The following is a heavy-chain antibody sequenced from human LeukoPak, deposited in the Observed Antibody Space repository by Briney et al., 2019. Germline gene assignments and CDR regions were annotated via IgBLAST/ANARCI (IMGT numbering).Heavy chain of an antibody. CDR2: IYSTGIT. CDR1: GFTVSSNY. V-gene: IGHV3-53*01. D-gene: IGHD4-17*01. J-gene: IGHJ4*02. CDR3: ARLYYGGATVTHARGYFDY. Sequence: PGGSLRLSCGASGFTVSSNYMNWVRQTPGKGLEWVSVIYSTGITYYADSVKGRFTISRDNSKNTLYLQMNSLRAEDTAVYYCARLYYGGATVTHARGYFDYWGQGTLVTVSS.